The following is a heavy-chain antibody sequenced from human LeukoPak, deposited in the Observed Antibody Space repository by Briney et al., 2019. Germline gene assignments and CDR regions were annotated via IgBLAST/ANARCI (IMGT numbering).Heavy chain of an antibody. Sequence: GSSLRLSCAASGFPFSGSGMHWVRQAPGKGLEWVAVIWYDGGHQYYADSVKGRFTISRDNSKNTLDLQMNSLRVEDTAVYYCARGVITFGGVNDAFDIWGQGTMVTVSS. D-gene: IGHD3-16*01. CDR1: GFPFSGSG. J-gene: IGHJ3*02. CDR2: IWYDGGHQ. CDR3: ARGVITFGGVNDAFDI. V-gene: IGHV3-33*01.